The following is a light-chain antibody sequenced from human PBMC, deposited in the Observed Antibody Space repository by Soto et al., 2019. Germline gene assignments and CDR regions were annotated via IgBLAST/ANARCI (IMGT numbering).Light chain of an antibody. CDR1: QSISSN. V-gene: IGKV3-15*01. J-gene: IGKJ1*01. CDR2: RAS. CDR3: QQCNNWPRT. Sequence: EIVVTQSPATLSVSPGERATLSCRASQSISSNLAWSQQKPGQAPRLLIYRASTRATGVPARFSGSGSGTEFTLTISSLQSEDFAVYYCQQCNNWPRTFGQGTKVDI.